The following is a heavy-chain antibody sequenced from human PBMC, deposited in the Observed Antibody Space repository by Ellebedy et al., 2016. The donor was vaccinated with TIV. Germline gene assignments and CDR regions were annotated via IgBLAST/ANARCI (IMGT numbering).Heavy chain of an antibody. CDR3: ASSALGGSSSTDWFDP. J-gene: IGHJ5*02. D-gene: IGHD6-6*01. Sequence: SETLSLTXTVSGGSISSGDYYWSWIRQPPGKGLEWIGYIYYSGSTYYNPSLESRVTISVDTSKNQFSLKLSSVTAADTAVYYCASSALGGSSSTDWFDPWGQGTLVTVSS. CDR1: GGSISSGDYY. CDR2: IYYSGST. V-gene: IGHV4-30-4*01.